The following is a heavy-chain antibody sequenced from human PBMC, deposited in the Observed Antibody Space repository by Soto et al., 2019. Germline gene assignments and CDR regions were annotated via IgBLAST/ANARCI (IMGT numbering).Heavy chain of an antibody. CDR2: IYPNGGTT. CDR1: GDTFTSYY. D-gene: IGHD6-13*01. V-gene: IGHV1-46*03. Sequence: ASVKVSCKASGDTFTSYYMHWVRQAPGQGLEWMGIIYPNGGTTDYAQKFQGRVTMTSDTSTTTVYMELSSLTADDRAVYYCVRDNSGFDYWGQGTVVTVSS. J-gene: IGHJ4*02. CDR3: VRDNSGFDY.